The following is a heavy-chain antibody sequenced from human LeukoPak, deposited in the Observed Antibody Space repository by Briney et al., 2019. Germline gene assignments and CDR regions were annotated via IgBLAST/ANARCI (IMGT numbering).Heavy chain of an antibody. CDR3: ATPSPKYCSSTSCYTGGYYYYGMDV. Sequence: ASVKVSCKASGYTFTSYDINWVRQATGQGLEWMGWMNPNSGNTGYAQKFQGRVTMTRNTSISTAYMELSRLRSDDTAVYYCATPSPKYCSSTSCYTGGYYYYGMDVWGQGTTVTVSS. CDR1: GYTFTSYD. J-gene: IGHJ6*02. CDR2: MNPNSGNT. D-gene: IGHD2-2*02. V-gene: IGHV1-8*01.